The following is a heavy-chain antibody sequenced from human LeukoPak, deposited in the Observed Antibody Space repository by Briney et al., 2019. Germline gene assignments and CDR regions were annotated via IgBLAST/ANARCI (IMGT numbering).Heavy chain of an antibody. D-gene: IGHD1-7*01. CDR1: GFTFSSYW. CDR3: ARAAGTYYYYMDV. V-gene: IGHV3-7*01. Sequence: GGSLRLSCAASGFTFSSYWMSWVRQAPGKGLEWVANIKQDGSEKYYVDSVEGRFTISRDNAKNSLYLQMNSLRAEDTAVYYCARAAGTYYYYMDVWGKGTTVTVSS. CDR2: IKQDGSEK. J-gene: IGHJ6*03.